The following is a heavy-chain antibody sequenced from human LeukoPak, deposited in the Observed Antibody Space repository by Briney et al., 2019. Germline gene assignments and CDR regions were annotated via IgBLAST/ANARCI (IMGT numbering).Heavy chain of an antibody. Sequence: SETLSLTCTVSGGSISSYYWSWIRQPAGKGLEWIGRIYTSGSTNYNPSLKSRVTMSVDTSKTHFSLNLKSVTAADTAVYYCARATYSSGYYEDYWGRGTLVTVSS. CDR2: IYTSGST. D-gene: IGHD3-22*01. CDR1: GGSISSYY. J-gene: IGHJ4*02. V-gene: IGHV4-4*07. CDR3: ARATYSSGYYEDY.